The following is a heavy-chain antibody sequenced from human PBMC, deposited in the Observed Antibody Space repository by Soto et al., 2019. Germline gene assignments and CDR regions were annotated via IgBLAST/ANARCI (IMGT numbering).Heavy chain of an antibody. Sequence: QVQLVQSGAEVKKPGASVKVSCKASGYTFTSYDINWVRQATGQGLEWMGWMNPNSGNTGYAQKFQGRVTMTRNTAISTAYMELSSRRSEDTAVYYCARLNLGYCSGGSCYNFDYWGQGTLVTVSS. CDR1: GYTFTSYD. D-gene: IGHD2-15*01. V-gene: IGHV1-8*01. CDR2: MNPNSGNT. CDR3: ARLNLGYCSGGSCYNFDY. J-gene: IGHJ4*02.